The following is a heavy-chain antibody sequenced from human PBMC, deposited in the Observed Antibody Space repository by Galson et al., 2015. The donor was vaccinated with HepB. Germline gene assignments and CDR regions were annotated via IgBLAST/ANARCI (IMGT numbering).Heavy chain of an antibody. CDR1: GYTFTSYA. V-gene: IGHV1-18*01. CDR3: ARDLDIVVVPAIVGGNVNARSNWFDP. J-gene: IGHJ5*02. CDR2: ISAYNGNT. D-gene: IGHD2-2*03. Sequence: SVKVSCKASGYTFTSYAMNWVRQAPGQGLEWMGWISAYNGNTNYAQKLQGRVTMTTDTSTSTAYMELRSLRSDDTAVYYCARDLDIVVVPAIVGGNVNARSNWFDPWGQGTLVTVSS.